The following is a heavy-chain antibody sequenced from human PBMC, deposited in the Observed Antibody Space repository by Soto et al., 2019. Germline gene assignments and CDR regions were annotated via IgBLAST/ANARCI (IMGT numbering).Heavy chain of an antibody. V-gene: IGHV3-66*01. Sequence: GGSLRLSCEASGFSFSSFAMNWVRQAPGKGLEWVSVISNRGDTHYADSVRGRFSLSRDISDNTLHLQMNNLRVEDTAVYYCAREPRYXRGGSCSITGDAYDIWGQGTMVTVSS. D-gene: IGHD2-15*01. CDR2: ISNRGDT. CDR1: GFSFSSFA. J-gene: IGHJ3*02. CDR3: AREPRYXRGGSCSITGDAYDI.